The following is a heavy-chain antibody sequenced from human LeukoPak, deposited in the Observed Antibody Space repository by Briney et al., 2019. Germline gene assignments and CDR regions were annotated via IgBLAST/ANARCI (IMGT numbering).Heavy chain of an antibody. CDR3: AIAHRGYGGNSRSFDY. D-gene: IGHD4-23*01. J-gene: IGHJ4*02. V-gene: IGHV3-23*01. CDR1: GCTFSSYA. Sequence: PGGSLRLSCAASGCTFSSYARSWVRQAPGKGLEWVSAISGSGGSTYYADSVKGRFTISRDNSKNTLYLQMNSLRAEDTAVYYCAIAHRGYGGNSRSFDYWGQGTLVTVYS. CDR2: ISGSGGST.